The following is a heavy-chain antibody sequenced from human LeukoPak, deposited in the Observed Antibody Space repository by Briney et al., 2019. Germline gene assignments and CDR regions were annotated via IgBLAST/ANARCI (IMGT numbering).Heavy chain of an antibody. J-gene: IGHJ4*02. D-gene: IGHD2-15*01. CDR1: GYSFTSYW. CDR2: IYPGDSDT. Sequence: GESLKISCKGSGYSFTSYWIGWVRQMPGKGLEWMGIIYPGDSDTRYSPSFQGQVTISADKSISTAYLQWSSLKASDTAMYYCARVDCSGGSCYRGGPDYWGQGTLVTVSS. CDR3: ARVDCSGGSCYRGGPDY. V-gene: IGHV5-51*01.